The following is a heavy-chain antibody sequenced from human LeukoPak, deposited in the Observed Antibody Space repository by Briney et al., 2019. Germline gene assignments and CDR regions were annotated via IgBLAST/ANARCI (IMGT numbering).Heavy chain of an antibody. D-gene: IGHD4-17*01. CDR3: ATRSGADAFDI. V-gene: IGHV4-30-4*01. Sequence: PSETLSLTCTVSGGSISSGDYYWSWIRQPPGKGLEWIGYIYYSGSTYYNPSLKSRVTISVDTSKNQFSLKLSSVTAADTAVYYCATRSGADAFDIWXQGTMVTVSS. CDR2: IYYSGST. CDR1: GGSISSGDYY. J-gene: IGHJ3*02.